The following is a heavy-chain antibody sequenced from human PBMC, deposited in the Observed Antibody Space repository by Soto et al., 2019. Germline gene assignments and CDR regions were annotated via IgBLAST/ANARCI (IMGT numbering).Heavy chain of an antibody. V-gene: IGHV3-23*01. CDR2: LSDSGGST. J-gene: IGHJ6*02. CDR1: GFTFSSHA. Sequence: GGSLRLSCTASGFTFSSHAMTWVRQAPGKGLEWVSGLSDSGGSTYYADSVKGRFTISRDNSMNTLYLQMNNLRAEDTAVYYCAKSTYYYDSSAYYPYYYYGMDVWGQGTTVTVSS. CDR3: AKSTYYYDSSAYYPYYYYGMDV. D-gene: IGHD3-22*01.